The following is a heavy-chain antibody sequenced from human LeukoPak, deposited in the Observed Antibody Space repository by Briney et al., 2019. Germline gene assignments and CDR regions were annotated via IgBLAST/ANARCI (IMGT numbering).Heavy chain of an antibody. D-gene: IGHD4-17*01. V-gene: IGHV3-30-3*01. Sequence: PGGALRLSCAASGFTFSSYALHWVRQAPGRGLEWVAVISYDGSNKYYADAVKGRFTISRDNSKSTLYLQMNSLRAEDTAVYYCARSLGDYFDYWGQGTLVTGSS. CDR1: GFTFSSYA. CDR2: ISYDGSNK. CDR3: ARSLGDYFDY. J-gene: IGHJ4*02.